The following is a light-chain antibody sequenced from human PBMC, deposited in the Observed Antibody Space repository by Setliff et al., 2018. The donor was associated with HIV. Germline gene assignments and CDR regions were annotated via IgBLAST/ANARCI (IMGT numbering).Light chain of an antibody. V-gene: IGLV2-14*01. CDR2: EVN. CDR1: SSDVGGYNY. J-gene: IGLJ1*01. CDR3: SSYTSRNILYV. Sequence: QFVLTQPASVSGSPGQSITISCTGTSSDVGGYNYVSWYQQHPGKAPKVIIYEVNNRPSGVSNRFSGSKSGNTASLTISGLQAEDEADYYCSSYTSRNILYVFGTGTKVNVL.